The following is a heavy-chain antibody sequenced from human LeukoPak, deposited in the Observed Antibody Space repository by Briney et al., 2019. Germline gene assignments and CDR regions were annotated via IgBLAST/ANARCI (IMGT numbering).Heavy chain of an antibody. J-gene: IGHJ4*02. CDR2: ISGSGGST. CDR3: AKDLXEKXQWLGPNYFDY. D-gene: IGHD6-19*01. CDR1: GFTFSSYA. V-gene: IGHV3-23*01. Sequence: GGSLRLSCAASGFTFSSYAMSWVRQAPGKGLEWVSAISGSGGSTYYADSVKGRFTISRDNSKNTLYLQMNSLRAEDTAVYYCAKDLXEKXQWLGPNYFDYWGQGTLVTVSS.